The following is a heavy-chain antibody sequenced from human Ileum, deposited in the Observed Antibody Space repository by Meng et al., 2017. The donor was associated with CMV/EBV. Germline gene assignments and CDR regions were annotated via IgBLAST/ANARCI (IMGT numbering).Heavy chain of an antibody. D-gene: IGHD3-3*01. CDR1: GFTFSSYG. CDR3: AKDLRGRTIFVTDYYYSGMDV. J-gene: IGHJ6*02. CDR2: IRYDGSNK. V-gene: IGHV3-30*02. Sequence: GGSLRLSCAASGFTFSSYGMHWVRQAPGKGLEWVAFIRYDGSNKYYADSVKGRFTISRDNSKNTLYLQMNSLRAEDTAVYYCAKDLRGRTIFVTDYYYSGMDVWGQGTTVTVSS.